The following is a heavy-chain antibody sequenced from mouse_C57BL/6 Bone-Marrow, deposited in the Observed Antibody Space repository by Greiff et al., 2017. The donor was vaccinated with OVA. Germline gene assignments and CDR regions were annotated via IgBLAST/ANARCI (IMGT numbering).Heavy chain of an antibody. V-gene: IGHV1-69*01. CDR2: IDPSDSYT. CDR1: GYTFTSYW. D-gene: IGHD1-1*01. J-gene: IGHJ2*01. CDR3: AREDYYGSSLDY. Sequence: QVQLQQPGAELVMPGASVKLSCKASGYTFTSYWMHWVKQRPGQGLEWIGEIDPSDSYTNYNQKFKGKSTLTVDKSSSTAYMQSSSLTSDDSAVYYCAREDYYGSSLDYWGQGTTLTVSS.